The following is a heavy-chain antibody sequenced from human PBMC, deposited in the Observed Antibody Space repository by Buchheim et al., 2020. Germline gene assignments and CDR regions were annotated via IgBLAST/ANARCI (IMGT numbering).Heavy chain of an antibody. CDR2: IYYSGST. D-gene: IGHD1-7*01. J-gene: IGHJ5*02. V-gene: IGHV4-31*03. Sequence: QVQLQESGPGLVKPSQILSLTCTVSDGSISSGGYYWSWIRQHPGKGLEWIGYIYYSGSTYYNPSLKSRVTIPVDTPKNQFSLKLSSVTAADTAVYYCAREVATGTTYNWFDPWGQGTL. CDR1: DGSISSGGYY. CDR3: AREVATGTTYNWFDP.